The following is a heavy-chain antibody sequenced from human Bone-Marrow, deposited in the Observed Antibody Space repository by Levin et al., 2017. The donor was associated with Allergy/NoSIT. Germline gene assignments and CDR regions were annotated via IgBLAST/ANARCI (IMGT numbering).Heavy chain of an antibody. D-gene: IGHD4-11*01. CDR1: GFTFEDYA. CDR2: ISWNSARV. J-gene: IGHJ6*02. CDR3: AKDSSNYGSLWGGKYYGRDV. Sequence: GGSLRLSCAASGFTFEDYAMHWVRQAPGKGLEWVSGISWNSARVAYVDSVKGRFTMSRDNDKNSLYLQMKSLRAEDTALYYCAKDSSNYGSLWGGKYYGRDVWGQGTTVTVSS. V-gene: IGHV3-9*01.